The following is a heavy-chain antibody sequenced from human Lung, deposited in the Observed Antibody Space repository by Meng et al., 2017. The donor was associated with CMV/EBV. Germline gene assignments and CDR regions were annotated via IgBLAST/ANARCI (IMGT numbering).Heavy chain of an antibody. CDR2: ISYDGSNK. CDR1: GFTFSSYA. D-gene: IGHD1-26*01. CDR3: ARDLRRELSGAVDI. Sequence: GGSLRLXCAASGFTFSSYAMHWVRQAPGKGLEWVAVISYDGSNKYYADSVKGQFTISRDNSKNTLYLQMNSLRAEDTAVYYCARDLRRELSGAVDIWGQGTMVTVSS. J-gene: IGHJ3*02. V-gene: IGHV3-30*04.